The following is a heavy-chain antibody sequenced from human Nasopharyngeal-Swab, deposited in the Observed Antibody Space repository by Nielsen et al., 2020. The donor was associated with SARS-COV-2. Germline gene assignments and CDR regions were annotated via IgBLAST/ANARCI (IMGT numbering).Heavy chain of an antibody. V-gene: IGHV1-8*02. CDR1: GYTFTSYG. D-gene: IGHD5-24*01. CDR3: ARDGRWLQLLYYYYGMDV. CDR2: MNPNSGNT. Sequence: ASVKVSCKASGYTFTSYGISWVRQATGQGLEWMGWMNPNSGNTGYAQKFQGRVTMTRNTSISTAYMELSSLRSEDTAVYYCARDGRWLQLLYYYYGMDVWGQGTTVTVSS. J-gene: IGHJ6*02.